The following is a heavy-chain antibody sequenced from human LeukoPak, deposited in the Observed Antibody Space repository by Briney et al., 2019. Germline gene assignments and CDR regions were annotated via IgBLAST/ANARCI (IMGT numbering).Heavy chain of an antibody. CDR2: ISSSSSTI. CDR1: GFTFSGYS. CDR3: AKGEGEQQLMDY. J-gene: IGHJ4*02. V-gene: IGHV3-48*01. Sequence: GGSLRLSCAATGFTFSGYSMNWVRQAPGKGLEWVSYISSSSSTIYYADSVKGRFTISRDNSKNTLYLQMNSLRAEDTAVYYCAKGEGEQQLMDYWGQGTLVTVSS. D-gene: IGHD6-13*01.